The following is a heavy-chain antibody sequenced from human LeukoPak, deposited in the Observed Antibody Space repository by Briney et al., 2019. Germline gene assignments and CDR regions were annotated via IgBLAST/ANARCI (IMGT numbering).Heavy chain of an antibody. J-gene: IGHJ4*02. CDR2: INAGNGNT. D-gene: IGHD3-3*01. V-gene: IGHV1-3*01. CDR1: GYTFTSYA. Sequence: GASVKVSCKASGYTFTSYAMHWVRQAPGQRLEWMGWINAGNGNTKYSQKFQGRVTITRDTSVSTAYMELSSLRSEDTAVYYCARGPRITIFGVATGPDDYWGQGTLVTVSS. CDR3: ARGPRITIFGVATGPDDY.